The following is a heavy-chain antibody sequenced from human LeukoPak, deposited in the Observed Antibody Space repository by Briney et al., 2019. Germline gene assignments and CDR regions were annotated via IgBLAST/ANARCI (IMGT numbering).Heavy chain of an antibody. CDR3: ARGLYYYDNSGQSEDAFDI. D-gene: IGHD3-22*01. CDR1: GDSVSSNSAA. Sequence: SQTLSLTCAISGDSVSSNSAAWNWIRQSPSRGLEWLGRTYYRSKWYNDYAVSVKSRITINPDTSENQFSLKLSSVTAADTAVYYCARGLYYYDNSGQSEDAFDIWGQGTMVTVSS. J-gene: IGHJ3*02. CDR2: TYYRSKWYN. V-gene: IGHV6-1*01.